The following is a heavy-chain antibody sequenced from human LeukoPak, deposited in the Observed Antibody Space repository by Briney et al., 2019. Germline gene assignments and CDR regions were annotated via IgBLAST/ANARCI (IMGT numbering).Heavy chain of an antibody. CDR3: ARGYYDSSGYYYADY. CDR2: ISSSGSTI. D-gene: IGHD3-22*01. Sequence: GGSLRLSCAASGFIFDYYSMHWVRQAPGKGLEWVSYISSSGSTIYYADSVKGRFTISRDNAKNSLYLQMNSLRAEDTAVYYCARGYYDSSGYYYADYWGQGTLVTVSS. J-gene: IGHJ4*02. V-gene: IGHV3-48*03. CDR1: GFIFDYYS.